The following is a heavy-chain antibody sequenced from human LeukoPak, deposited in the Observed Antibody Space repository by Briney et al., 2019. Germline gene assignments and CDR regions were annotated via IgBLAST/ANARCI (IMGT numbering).Heavy chain of an antibody. CDR1: GGSFSGYY. D-gene: IGHD4-23*01. CDR2: IYTSGST. V-gene: IGHV4-4*09. Sequence: SETLSLTCAVYGGSFSGYYWSWIRQPPGKGLEWIGYIYTSGSTNYNPSLKSRVTISVDTSKNQFSLKLSSVTAADTAVHYCARWGGNSFYYYYYMDVWGKGTTVTVSS. J-gene: IGHJ6*03. CDR3: ARWGGNSFYYYYYMDV.